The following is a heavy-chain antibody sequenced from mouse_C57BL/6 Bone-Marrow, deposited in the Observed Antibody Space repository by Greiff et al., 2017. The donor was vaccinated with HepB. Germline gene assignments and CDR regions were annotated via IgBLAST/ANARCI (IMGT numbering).Heavy chain of an antibody. Sequence: EVKLMESGGGLVQPGGSLKLSCAASGFTFSDYYMYWVRQTPEKRLEWVAYISNGGGSTYYPDTVKGRFTISRDNAKNTLYLQMSRLKSEDTAMYYCARQGGYDGAWFAYWGQGTLVTVSA. J-gene: IGHJ3*01. V-gene: IGHV5-12*01. CDR2: ISNGGGST. CDR1: GFTFSDYY. D-gene: IGHD2-2*01. CDR3: ARQGGYDGAWFAY.